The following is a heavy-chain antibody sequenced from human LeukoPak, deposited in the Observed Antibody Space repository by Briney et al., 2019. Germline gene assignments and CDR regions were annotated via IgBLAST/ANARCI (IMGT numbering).Heavy chain of an antibody. CDR1: GFTFSSYE. J-gene: IGHJ4*02. CDR3: ARDQEIDY. V-gene: IGHV3-48*03. D-gene: IGHD5-24*01. CDR2: ISSSGSTI. Sequence: GGSLRLSCAASGFTFSSYEMNWVPPAPGKGLEWVSYISSSGSTIYYADPVKGRFTISRDNAKKSLYLQMNSLRGEDTAVYYCARDQEIDYWGQGTLVTVSS.